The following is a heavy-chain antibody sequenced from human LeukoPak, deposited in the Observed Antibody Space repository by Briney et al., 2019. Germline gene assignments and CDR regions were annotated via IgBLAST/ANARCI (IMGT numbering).Heavy chain of an antibody. D-gene: IGHD2-2*01. CDR1: GFTLSDYY. J-gene: IGHJ4*02. V-gene: IGHV3-11*04. CDR2: ISSSGSTI. CDR3: ASWDIVVVPAAHYFDY. Sequence: GGSLRLSCVASGFTLSDYYMTWIRQAPGKGREWVSYISSSGSTIYYADSVKGRFTISRDNAKNSLYLQMNSLRAEDTAVYYCASWDIVVVPAAHYFDYWGQGTLVTVSS.